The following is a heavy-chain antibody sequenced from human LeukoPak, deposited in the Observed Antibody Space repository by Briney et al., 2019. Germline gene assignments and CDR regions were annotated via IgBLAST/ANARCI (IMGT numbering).Heavy chain of an antibody. J-gene: IGHJ4*02. V-gene: IGHV1-18*01. CDR1: GYTFTSYG. CDR2: ISAYNGNT. CDR3: ARDGPGIAPSPGYFDY. Sequence: ASVKVSCKASGYTFTSYGISWVRQAPGQGLEWMGWISAYNGNTSYAQKFQGRVTMTRDMSTSTVYMELSSLRSEDTAVYYCARDGPGIAPSPGYFDYWGQGTLVTVSS. D-gene: IGHD6-13*01.